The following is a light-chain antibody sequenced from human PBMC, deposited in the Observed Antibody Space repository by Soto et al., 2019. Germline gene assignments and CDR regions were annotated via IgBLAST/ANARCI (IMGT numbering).Light chain of an antibody. Sequence: QSVLTQPPSVSGAPGQRVTISCTGSSSNIGAGYDVHWYQQLPGTTPKLLIHGNNNRPSGVPDRFSGSKSGTSASLAITGLQADDEADYYCQSFDSSLSGSLFGGGTKRTVL. V-gene: IGLV1-40*01. CDR1: SSNIGAGYD. J-gene: IGLJ3*02. CDR2: GNN. CDR3: QSFDSSLSGSL.